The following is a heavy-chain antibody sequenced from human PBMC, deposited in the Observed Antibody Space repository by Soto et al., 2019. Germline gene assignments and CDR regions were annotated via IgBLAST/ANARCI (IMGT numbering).Heavy chain of an antibody. V-gene: IGHV1-69*13. CDR3: ARHRKGYCSSTSCYYYYYYGMDV. CDR1: VGTFSSYA. J-gene: IGHJ6*02. CDR2: IIPIFGTA. Sequence: SVKVSCKASVGTFSSYAISWVRRAPGQGLEWMGGIIPIFGTANYAQKFQGRVTITADEPTTTAYMELSSLRSEDTAMYYCARHRKGYCSSTSCYYYYYYGMDVWGQGTTVTVSS. D-gene: IGHD2-2*01.